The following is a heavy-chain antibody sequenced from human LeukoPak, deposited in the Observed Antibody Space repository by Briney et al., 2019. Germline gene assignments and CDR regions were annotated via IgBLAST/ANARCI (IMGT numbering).Heavy chain of an antibody. J-gene: IGHJ5*02. CDR2: IYYSGST. CDR3: ARDIRITIFGVVITYIWFDP. CDR1: GGSISSSSYY. V-gene: IGHV4-39*07. Sequence: PSETLSLTCTVSGGSISSSSYYWGWIRQPPGKGLEWIGSIYYSGSTYYNPSLKSRVTISVDTSKNQFSLKLSSVTAADTAVYYCARDIRITIFGVVITYIWFDPWGQGTLVTVSS. D-gene: IGHD3-3*01.